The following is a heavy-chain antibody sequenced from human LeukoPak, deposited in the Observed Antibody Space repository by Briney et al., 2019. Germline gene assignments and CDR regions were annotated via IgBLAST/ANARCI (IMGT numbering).Heavy chain of an antibody. CDR2: ISSSSSII. V-gene: IGHV3-21*01. Sequence: PGGSLRLSCAASGFTFSSYSMNWVRQAPGKGLEWVSSISSSSSIIYYADSVKGRFTLSRDNAKNSLSLQMNSLRAEDTAVYYCAREVIDYVWGSYRNCDAFDIWGQGTMVTVSS. CDR3: AREVIDYVWGSYRNCDAFDI. CDR1: GFTFSSYS. J-gene: IGHJ3*02. D-gene: IGHD3-16*02.